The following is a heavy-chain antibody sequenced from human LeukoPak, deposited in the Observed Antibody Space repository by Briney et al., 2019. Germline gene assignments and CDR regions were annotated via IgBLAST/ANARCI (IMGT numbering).Heavy chain of an antibody. Sequence: SETLSLTCTVSGGSISSHYWSWVRQPPGKGLEWIGYIYDSGSTNYNPSLKSRVTISVDTSKNQFSLKLSSVSAADTAVYYCARLVAYCSSTSCCDYWGQGTLVTVSS. D-gene: IGHD2-2*01. J-gene: IGHJ4*02. CDR3: ARLVAYCSSTSCCDY. CDR2: IYDSGST. CDR1: GGSISSHY. V-gene: IGHV4-59*11.